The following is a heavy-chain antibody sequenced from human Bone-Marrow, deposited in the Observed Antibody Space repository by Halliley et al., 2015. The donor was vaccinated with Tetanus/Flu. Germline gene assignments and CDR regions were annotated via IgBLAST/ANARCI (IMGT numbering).Heavy chain of an antibody. CDR3: AILIGGITVINTFDM. V-gene: IGHV1-69*02. CDR2: IIPILDVT. J-gene: IGHJ3*02. Sequence: WMGRIIPILDVTNSAQKFQGRVTITADKSTSIAYMELSSLRSEDTAVYYCAILIGGITVINTFDMWGQGTMVTVSS. D-gene: IGHD4-17*01.